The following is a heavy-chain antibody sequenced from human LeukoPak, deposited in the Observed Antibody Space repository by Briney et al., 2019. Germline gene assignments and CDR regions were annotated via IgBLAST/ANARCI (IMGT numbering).Heavy chain of an antibody. CDR3: ARDYYDSRGEAFDI. V-gene: IGHV4-59*01. Sequence: PSETLSLTCTVSGGSISSSYWSWIRQPPGKGLEWIGYIFYVGSTNYNPSLKSRVTISVDTSKNQFSLKLNSVTAADTAVYYCARDYYDSRGEAFDIWGQGTMVTVSS. CDR2: IFYVGST. D-gene: IGHD3-22*01. CDR1: GGSISSSY. J-gene: IGHJ3*02.